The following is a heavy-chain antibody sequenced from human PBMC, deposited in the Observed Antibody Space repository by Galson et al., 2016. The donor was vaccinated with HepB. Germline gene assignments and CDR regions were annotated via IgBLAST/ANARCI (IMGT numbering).Heavy chain of an antibody. CDR2: INAGSGHT. CDR1: GYTFTYHS. CDR3: ARDLGVPGSPLDN. Sequence: SVKVSCKASGYTFTYHSMHWVRQAPGQRLEWMGWINAGSGHTKYSQKFQGRVTITRATSANTAYMVLSSLRSEDTTVYYCARDLGVPGSPLDNWGQGTLVTVSS. J-gene: IGHJ4*02. D-gene: IGHD2-15*01. V-gene: IGHV1-3*01.